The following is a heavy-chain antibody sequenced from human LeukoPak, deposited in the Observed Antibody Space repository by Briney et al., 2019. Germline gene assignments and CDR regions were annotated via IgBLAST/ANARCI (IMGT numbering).Heavy chain of an antibody. CDR1: GGSISSYY. Sequence: SETLSLACTVSGGSISSYYWSWIWQPPGKGLEWIGYIYYSGSTYYNPSLKSRVTISVDRSNNQFSLKLSSVTAADTAVYYCARTQGYYYYMDVWGKGTTVTVSS. CDR3: ARTQGYYYYMDV. J-gene: IGHJ6*03. V-gene: IGHV4-59*12. CDR2: IYYSGST.